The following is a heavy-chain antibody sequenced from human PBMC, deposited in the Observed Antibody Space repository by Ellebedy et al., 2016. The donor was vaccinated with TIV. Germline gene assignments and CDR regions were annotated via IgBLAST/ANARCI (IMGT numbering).Heavy chain of an antibody. D-gene: IGHD3-3*01. Sequence: MPSETLSLTCTVSGGSISSYYWSWIRQPPGKGLEWIGFIYYSGSTNYNPSLKSRVTISGDTSKNQFSLKLSSVTAADTAVYYCARHVQMEWLLSPVYGMDVWGQGTTVTVSS. CDR2: IYYSGST. J-gene: IGHJ6*02. V-gene: IGHV4-59*08. CDR1: GGSISSYY. CDR3: ARHVQMEWLLSPVYGMDV.